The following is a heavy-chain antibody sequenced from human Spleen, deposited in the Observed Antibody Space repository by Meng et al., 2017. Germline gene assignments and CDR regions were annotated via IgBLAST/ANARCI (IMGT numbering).Heavy chain of an antibody. J-gene: IGHJ4*02. Sequence: QVQLQQWGAGLLKPSETLSLTCAGYGASFSGYYWTWIRQPPGKGLEWIGEINHSGSTRYNPSLKSRVTISVDTSKNQFSLNLTSMTAADTAVYYCAGGGGNYYLDYWGQGTLVTVSS. CDR3: AGGGGNYYLDY. D-gene: IGHD1-1*01. CDR2: INHSGST. V-gene: IGHV4-34*01. CDR1: GASFSGYY.